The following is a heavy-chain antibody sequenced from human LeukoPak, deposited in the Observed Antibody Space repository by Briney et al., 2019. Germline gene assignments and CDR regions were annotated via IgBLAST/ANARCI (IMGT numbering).Heavy chain of an antibody. D-gene: IGHD6-13*01. CDR1: GFTYDDFA. Sequence: GRSLRLSCAASGFTYDDFAMLWVRQAPGKGLEGVSGISWNSGSIGYADSVKGRFTISRDNAKNSLYLQMNSLRADDTALYYCAKDIAAAGGQGFDYWGQGTLVTVSS. CDR3: AKDIAAAGGQGFDY. J-gene: IGHJ4*02. V-gene: IGHV3-9*01. CDR2: ISWNSGSI.